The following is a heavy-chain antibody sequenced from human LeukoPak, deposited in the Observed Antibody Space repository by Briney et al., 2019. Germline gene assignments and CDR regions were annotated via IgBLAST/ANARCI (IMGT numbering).Heavy chain of an antibody. J-gene: IGHJ6*03. CDR3: ALAYYYYMDV. V-gene: IGHV1-69*05. Sequence: ASVKVSCKASVGTFSSYAISWVRQAPGQGLEWMGGIIPIFGTANYAQKFQGRVTITTDESTSTAYRELSSLRSEDTAVYYCALAYYYYMDVWGKGTTVTVSS. CDR1: VGTFSSYA. CDR2: IIPIFGTA.